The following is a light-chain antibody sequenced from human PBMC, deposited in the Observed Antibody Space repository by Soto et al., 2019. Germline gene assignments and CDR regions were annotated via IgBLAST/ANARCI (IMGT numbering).Light chain of an antibody. CDR3: QQYGSSPT. CDR1: QSVSSSY. Sequence: EIVLTQSPGTLSLSPGERATLSCRASQSVSSSYLAWYQQKPGQAPRLLIYGASRRATGIPDRFSGSGSGTDFTLSSSRREPEDFGVYYCQQYGSSPTFGGGTKVEIK. J-gene: IGKJ4*01. CDR2: GAS. V-gene: IGKV3-20*01.